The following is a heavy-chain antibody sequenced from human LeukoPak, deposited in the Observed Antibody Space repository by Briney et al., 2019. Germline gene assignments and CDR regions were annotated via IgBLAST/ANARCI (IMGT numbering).Heavy chain of an antibody. J-gene: IGHJ6*03. V-gene: IGHV4-59*11. CDR3: ARDFGSYGYVDYYYYMDV. Sequence: SETLSLTCTVYGASIDSQYWSWIRQPPGKGLEWIGYIYYSGSTNYNPSLKSRVTISVDTSKNQFSLKLSSVTAADTAVYYCARDFGSYGYVDYYYYMDVWGKGTTVTVSS. D-gene: IGHD5-18*01. CDR1: GASIDSQY. CDR2: IYYSGST.